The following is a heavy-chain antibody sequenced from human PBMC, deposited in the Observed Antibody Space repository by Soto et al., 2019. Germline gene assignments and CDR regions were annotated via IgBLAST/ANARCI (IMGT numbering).Heavy chain of an antibody. CDR2: ISGRSTHI. V-gene: IGHV3-21*01. Sequence: GASVKVSWAAAGCTFSSYSINWGRQAPGRGLEWVSSISGRSTHIYYADSVKGRFTISRDNAKNSLYLQMNSLRAEDTAVYYCARGRGFYQDGRYYFYGMDVWGQGTTVTVSS. J-gene: IGHJ6*02. CDR1: GCTFSSYS. CDR3: ARGRGFYQDGRYYFYGMDV. D-gene: IGHD1-26*01.